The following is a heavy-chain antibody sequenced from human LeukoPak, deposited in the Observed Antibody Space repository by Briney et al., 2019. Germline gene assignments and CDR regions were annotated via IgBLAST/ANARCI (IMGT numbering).Heavy chain of an antibody. CDR3: AKDRPDYDILTGSSLTDY. CDR2: ISGSGGST. Sequence: GGSLRLSCAASGFTFSSYAMSWVRQAPGKGLEWVSAISGSGGSTYYADSVKGRFTISGSNYKNTLYLQMNSLRAEDTAVYYCAKDRPDYDILTGSSLTDYWGQGTLVTVSS. J-gene: IGHJ4*02. V-gene: IGHV3-23*01. CDR1: GFTFSSYA. D-gene: IGHD3-9*01.